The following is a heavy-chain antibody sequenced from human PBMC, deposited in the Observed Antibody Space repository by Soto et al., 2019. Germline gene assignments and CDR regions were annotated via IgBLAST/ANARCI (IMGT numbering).Heavy chain of an antibody. J-gene: IGHJ4*02. Sequence: QVQLVESGGGVVQPGKSLRLSCAASGFTFNTYGMHWVRQAPGKGPEWVAVISNDGSNKYYADSVKGRFTISRDNSKNTLYLQMNSLRAEDTGVYYCANWNYPQSDWGQGTRVTVSS. CDR2: ISNDGSNK. D-gene: IGHD1-7*01. CDR3: ANWNYPQSD. CDR1: GFTFNTYG. V-gene: IGHV3-30*18.